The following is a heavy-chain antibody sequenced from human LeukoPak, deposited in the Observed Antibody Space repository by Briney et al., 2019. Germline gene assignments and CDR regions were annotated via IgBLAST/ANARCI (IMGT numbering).Heavy chain of an antibody. CDR2: IIPIFGTA. Sequence: ASVKVSCKASGYTFTSYAMHWVRQAPGQGLEWMGGIIPIFGTANYAQKFQGRVTITADESTSTAYMELSSLRSEDTAVYYCATKLTGVPYWYFDLWGRGTLVTVSS. J-gene: IGHJ2*01. CDR1: GYTFTSYA. V-gene: IGHV1-69*13. D-gene: IGHD7-27*01. CDR3: ATKLTGVPYWYFDL.